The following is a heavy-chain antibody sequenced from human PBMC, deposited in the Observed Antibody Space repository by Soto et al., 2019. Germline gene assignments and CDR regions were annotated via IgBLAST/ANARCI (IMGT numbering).Heavy chain of an antibody. Sequence: QVQLQESGPGLVKPSQTLSLTCTVSGGSISSGGYYWSWIRQHPGKGLEWIGYIYYSGSTYYNPSLKSRVTISVDTSKNQFALKLSSVTAADTAVYYCASGSCGDDCYAFDIWGQGTMVTVSS. CDR3: ASGSCGDDCYAFDI. D-gene: IGHD2-21*02. V-gene: IGHV4-31*03. CDR2: IYYSGST. CDR1: GGSISSGGYY. J-gene: IGHJ3*02.